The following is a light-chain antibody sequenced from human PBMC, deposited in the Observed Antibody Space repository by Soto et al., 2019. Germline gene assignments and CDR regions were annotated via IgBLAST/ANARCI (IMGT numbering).Light chain of an antibody. Sequence: QSVLTQPASVSGSPGQSITISCAGSGGDVGNYDLLSWYQQIPGKAPKLMIFEVNRRPSGVSDRFSGSKSGNTASLTISGLQAEDAADYYCCSFAGSFTSYVFGTGTKLTVL. J-gene: IGLJ1*01. V-gene: IGLV2-23*02. CDR3: CSFAGSFTSYV. CDR1: GGDVGNYDL. CDR2: EVN.